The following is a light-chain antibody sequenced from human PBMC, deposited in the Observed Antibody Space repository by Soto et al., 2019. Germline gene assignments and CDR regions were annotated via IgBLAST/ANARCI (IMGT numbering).Light chain of an antibody. CDR2: YAS. V-gene: IGKV3-15*01. CDR1: QSVNNN. J-gene: IGKJ5*01. Sequence: EIMMTQSPGTLSVSPGERVTLSCRASQSVNNNLAWYQQKPGQAPRLLIYYASTRATGIPARFSGSGSGTEFTLTLTSLQSEDFALYYCQQYNDWPPITFGQGTRLEIK. CDR3: QQYNDWPPIT.